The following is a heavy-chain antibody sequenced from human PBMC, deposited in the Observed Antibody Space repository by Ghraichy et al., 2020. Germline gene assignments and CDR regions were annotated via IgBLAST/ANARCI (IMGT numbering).Heavy chain of an antibody. V-gene: IGHV2-5*02. D-gene: IGHD3-22*01. J-gene: IGHJ4*02. CDR1: GFSLSTGGEG. Sequence: SGPTLVKPTQTLTLTCTFSGFSLSTGGEGVGWIRQPPGKALEWLAIIYRGGDQRYNGALKSRLTISEVASKNQVVLTMTNMGPVDTATYFCAHRRYYDSSGYDYWGQGTVVTVAS. CDR2: IYRGGDQ. CDR3: AHRRYYDSSGYDY.